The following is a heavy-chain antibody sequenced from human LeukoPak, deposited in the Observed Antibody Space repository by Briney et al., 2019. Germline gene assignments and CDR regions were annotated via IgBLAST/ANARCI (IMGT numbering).Heavy chain of an antibody. J-gene: IGHJ4*02. Sequence: PGGSLRLSCAATGFTFSGYWMSWVRQAPGKGLEWVANIKQDGSEKYYVDSVKGRFTISRDNAKNSLYLQMNSLRAEDTAVYYCARDGYMIVDYWGQGTLVTVSS. CDR2: IKQDGSEK. CDR1: GFTFSGYW. V-gene: IGHV3-7*01. D-gene: IGHD5-24*01. CDR3: ARDGYMIVDY.